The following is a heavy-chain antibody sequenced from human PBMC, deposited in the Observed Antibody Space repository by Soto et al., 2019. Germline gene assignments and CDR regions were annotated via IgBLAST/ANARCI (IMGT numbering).Heavy chain of an antibody. Sequence: SETLSLTCTVSGGSISSGDYYWSWIRQPPGKGLEWIGYIYYSGSTYYNPSLKSRVTISVDTSKNQFSLKLSSVTAADTAVYYCARAPTVTRWSLEANWFDPWGQGTLVTVSS. V-gene: IGHV4-30-4*01. D-gene: IGHD3-9*01. CDR2: IYYSGST. CDR1: GGSISSGDYY. CDR3: ARAPTVTRWSLEANWFDP. J-gene: IGHJ5*02.